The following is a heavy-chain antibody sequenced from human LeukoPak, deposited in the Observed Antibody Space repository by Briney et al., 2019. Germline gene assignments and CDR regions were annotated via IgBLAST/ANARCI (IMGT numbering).Heavy chain of an antibody. CDR2: ISSSSSYI. D-gene: IGHD6-13*01. CDR1: GFTFSSYG. V-gene: IGHV3-21*01. CDR3: ARDSSSWYNWFDP. J-gene: IGHJ5*02. Sequence: GGSLRLSCAASGFTFSSYGMNWVRQAPGKGLEWVSPISSSSSYIYYADSVKGRFTISRDNAKNSLYLQMNSLRAEDTAVYYCARDSSSWYNWFDPWGQGTLVTVSS.